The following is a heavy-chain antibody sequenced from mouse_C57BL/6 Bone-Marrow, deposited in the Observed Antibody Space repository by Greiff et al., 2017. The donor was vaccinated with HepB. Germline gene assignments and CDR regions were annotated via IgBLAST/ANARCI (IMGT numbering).Heavy chain of an antibody. CDR1: GYAFSSSW. CDR2: IYPGDGDT. D-gene: IGHD1-1*01. Sequence: VQLQQSGPELVKPGASVKISCKASGYAFSSSWMNWVKQRPGKGLEWIGRIYPGDGDTNYNGKFKGKATLTADKSSSTAYMQLSSLTSEDSAVYVCARGLYYGSSNCYFDVWGTGTTVTVSS. V-gene: IGHV1-82*01. J-gene: IGHJ1*03. CDR3: ARGLYYGSSNCYFDV.